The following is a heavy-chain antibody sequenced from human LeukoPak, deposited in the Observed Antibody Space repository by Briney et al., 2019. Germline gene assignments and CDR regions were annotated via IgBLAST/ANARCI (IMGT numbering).Heavy chain of an antibody. V-gene: IGHV5-51*01. CDR3: ARLSMVRGVIITEGPFDY. Sequence: GESLKISCKGSGYSFTTYWIGWVRQMPGKGLEWMGFTYPGDSDARYSPSFQGQVTISVDKSISTAYLQWSSLKASDTAIYYCARLSMVRGVIITEGPFDYWGQGTLVTVSS. CDR2: TYPGDSDA. J-gene: IGHJ4*02. CDR1: GYSFTTYW. D-gene: IGHD3-10*01.